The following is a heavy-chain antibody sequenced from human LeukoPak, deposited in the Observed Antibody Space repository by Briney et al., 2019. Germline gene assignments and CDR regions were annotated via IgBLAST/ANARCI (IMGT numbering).Heavy chain of an antibody. Sequence: ASVKVSCKASGYTFTSNYIHWVRQAPGQGLEWMGMIYPRDGSTSYAQKFQGRVTVTRDTSTSTVHMELSSLRSEDTAVYYCARDQEGFDYWGQGTLVTVSS. CDR3: ARDQEGFDY. J-gene: IGHJ4*02. CDR1: GYTFTSNY. V-gene: IGHV1-46*01. CDR2: IYPRDGST.